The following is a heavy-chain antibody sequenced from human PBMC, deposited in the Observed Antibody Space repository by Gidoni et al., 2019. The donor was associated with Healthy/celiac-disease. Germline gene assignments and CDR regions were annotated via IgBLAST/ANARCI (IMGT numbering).Heavy chain of an antibody. J-gene: IGHJ4*02. V-gene: IGHV3-21*01. D-gene: IGHD3-22*01. CDR2: ISSSSSYI. Sequence: SISSSSSYIYYADSVKGRFTISRDNAKNSLYLQMNSLRAEDTAVYYCARVRDIVVVIIDYWGQGTLVTVSS. CDR3: ARVRDIVVVIIDY.